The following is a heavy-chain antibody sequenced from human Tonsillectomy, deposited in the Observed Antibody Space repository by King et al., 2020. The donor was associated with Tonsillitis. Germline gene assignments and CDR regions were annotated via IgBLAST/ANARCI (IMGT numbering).Heavy chain of an antibody. D-gene: IGHD3-22*01. V-gene: IGHV3-7*03. CDR1: GFTFSTSW. Sequence: VQLVESGGDLVQPGGSLRLSCAGAGFTFSTSWMIWVRQAPGKGLEWVANVKADGSEKDYLDSVRGRFTISRDNAQNSLYLQMNSLRAEDTAVYYCARYYGGSGYNDAFDIWGQGTMVTVSS. J-gene: IGHJ3*02. CDR2: VKADGSEK. CDR3: ARYYGGSGYNDAFDI.